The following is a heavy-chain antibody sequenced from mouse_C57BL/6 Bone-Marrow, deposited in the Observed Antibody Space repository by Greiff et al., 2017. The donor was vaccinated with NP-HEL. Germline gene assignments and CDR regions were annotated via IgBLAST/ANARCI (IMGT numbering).Heavy chain of an antibody. CDR2: INPNNGGT. V-gene: IGHV1-26*01. J-gene: IGHJ1*03. Sequence: VQLKQSGPELVKPGASVKISCKASGYTFTDYYMNWVKQSHGKSLEWIGDINPNNGGTSYIQKFKGKATLTVDKSSSTAYMELRSLTSEDSAVYYCARDGYYSSWYFDVWGTGTTVTVSS. CDR1: GYTFTDYY. CDR3: ARDGYYSSWYFDV. D-gene: IGHD2-3*01.